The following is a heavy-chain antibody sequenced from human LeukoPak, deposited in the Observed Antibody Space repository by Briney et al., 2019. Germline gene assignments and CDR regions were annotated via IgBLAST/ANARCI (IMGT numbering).Heavy chain of an antibody. CDR1: GFTFGSYS. CDR3: ARGVRYSSSPPANYFDY. J-gene: IGHJ4*02. D-gene: IGHD6-6*01. Sequence: NPGGSLRLSCAASGFTFGSYSMNWVRQAPGKGLEWVSSISTSSSYIYYADSVKGRFTISRDNSKNSLYLQMNSLRAEDTAVYYCARGVRYSSSPPANYFDYWGQGTLVTVSS. CDR2: ISTSSSYI. V-gene: IGHV3-21*01.